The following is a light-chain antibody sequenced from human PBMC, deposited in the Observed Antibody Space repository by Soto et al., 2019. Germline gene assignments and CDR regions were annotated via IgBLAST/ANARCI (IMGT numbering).Light chain of an antibody. CDR1: SSNIGSNS. CDR3: ATWDDSLNGHYV. Sequence: QSVLTQPPSTSGTPGQRGTISCSGSSSNIGSNSVNWYQHLPGTAPKVVIFSNDHRPSGVPDRFSGSKSGTSASLAVSELQSEDEADYYCATWDDSLNGHYVFGTGTKLTVL. J-gene: IGLJ1*01. V-gene: IGLV1-44*01. CDR2: SND.